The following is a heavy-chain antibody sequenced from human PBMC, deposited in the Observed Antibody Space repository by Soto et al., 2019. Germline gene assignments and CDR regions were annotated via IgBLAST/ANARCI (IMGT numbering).Heavy chain of an antibody. CDR1: GYTFTSYY. J-gene: IGHJ6*02. V-gene: IGHV1-46*01. CDR2: INPSGGST. Sequence: QVQLVQSGAEVKKPGASVKVSCKASGYTFTSYYMHWVRQAPGQGLEWMGIINPSGGSTSYAQKSQGRVTMTRDTSTSTVYMELSSLRSEDTAVYYCARELAVGATFDYYYYGMDVWGQGTTVTVSS. D-gene: IGHD1-26*01. CDR3: ARELAVGATFDYYYYGMDV.